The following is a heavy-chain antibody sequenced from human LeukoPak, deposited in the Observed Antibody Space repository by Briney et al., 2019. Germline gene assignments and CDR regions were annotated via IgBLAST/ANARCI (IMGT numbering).Heavy chain of an antibody. CDR3: AKPYSYGST. Sequence: GGSLRLSCAASGLTFSNYAMSWVRQAPGKGLEWVSAISGSGRSTYYADSVKGRFTISRDNSKNTLYLQMNSLRAEDTAVYYCAKPYSYGSTWGQGTLVTVSS. CDR2: ISGSGRST. V-gene: IGHV3-23*01. J-gene: IGHJ5*02. D-gene: IGHD5-18*01. CDR1: GLTFSNYA.